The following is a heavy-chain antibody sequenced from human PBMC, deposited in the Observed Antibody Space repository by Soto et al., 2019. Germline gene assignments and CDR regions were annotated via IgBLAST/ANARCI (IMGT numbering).Heavy chain of an antibody. V-gene: IGHV1-46*01. D-gene: IGHD1-26*01. J-gene: IGHJ4*02. CDR2: INPSGGST. CDR3: ARGAKPLSTDICY. CDR1: GYNFTSYY. Sequence: GASVKVACKASGYNFTSYYMRWVRQAPGQGLEWMGIINPSGGSTSYAQKFQGRVTMTRDTSTSTVYMELSSLRSEDTAVYYCARGAKPLSTDICYWGQGTLDTVS.